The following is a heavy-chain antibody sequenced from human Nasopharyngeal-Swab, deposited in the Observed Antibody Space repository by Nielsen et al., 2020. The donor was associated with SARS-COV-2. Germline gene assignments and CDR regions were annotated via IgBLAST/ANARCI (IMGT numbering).Heavy chain of an antibody. CDR3: ARDMARYCSSTSCYAPGAYYYYGMDV. Sequence: ASVKVSCKASGGTFSSYAISWVRQAPGQGLEWMGRINPNSGGTNYAQKFQGRVTMTRDASISTAYMELSRLRSDDTAVYYCARDMARYCSSTSCYAPGAYYYYGMDVWGQGTTVTVSS. CDR1: GGTFSSYA. D-gene: IGHD2-2*01. CDR2: INPNSGGT. J-gene: IGHJ6*02. V-gene: IGHV1-2*06.